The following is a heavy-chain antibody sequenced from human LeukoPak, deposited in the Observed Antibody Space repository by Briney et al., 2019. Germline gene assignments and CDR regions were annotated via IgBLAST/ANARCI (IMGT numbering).Heavy chain of an antibody. CDR3: ARDLGYCDGDCYWA. CDR1: GGAITNYY. CDR2: IYYTGST. V-gene: IGHV4-59*01. Sequence: PSETLSLTCGVSGGAITNYYWNWIRQAPGKGLEWLGYIYYTGSTTYNPSVKSRITISLDTSKKQISLKLRSVTAADTAVYYCARDLGYCDGDCYWAWGQGTLVTVSS. D-gene: IGHD2-21*01. J-gene: IGHJ5*02.